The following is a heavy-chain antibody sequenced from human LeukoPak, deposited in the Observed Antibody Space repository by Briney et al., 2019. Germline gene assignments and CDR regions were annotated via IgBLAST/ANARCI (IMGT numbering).Heavy chain of an antibody. D-gene: IGHD3-10*01. CDR3: ARESVGSSGSYRFDY. CDR2: IIPIFGTA. Sequence: SVKVSCKASGGTFSSYAISWVRQAPGQGLEWMGGIIPIFGTANYAQKFQGRVTITADESTSTAYMELSSLRSEDTAVYYCARESVGSSGSYRFDYWGQGTLVTVSS. CDR1: GGTFSSYA. V-gene: IGHV1-69*13. J-gene: IGHJ4*02.